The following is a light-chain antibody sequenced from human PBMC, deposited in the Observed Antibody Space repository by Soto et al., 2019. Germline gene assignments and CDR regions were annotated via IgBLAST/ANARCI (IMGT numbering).Light chain of an antibody. V-gene: IGLV2-14*01. CDR2: EVS. Sequence: QSALTQPASVSGSPGQSITISCTGTSSDVGGYNYVSWYQQHPGKAPNLMIYEVSNRPSGVSNRFSGAKSGNTASLTVSGLQAEDEADYYCSSYTSSSTRVFGGGTKVTVL. J-gene: IGLJ2*01. CDR3: SSYTSSSTRV. CDR1: SSDVGGYNY.